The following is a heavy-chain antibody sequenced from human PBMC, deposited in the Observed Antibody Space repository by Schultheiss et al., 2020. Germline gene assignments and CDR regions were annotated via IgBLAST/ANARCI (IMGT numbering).Heavy chain of an antibody. Sequence: GGSLRLSCAASGFTFSAGAIHWVRQTSGKGLEWVGRITTKLDNYATSYAASVKGRFTISRDDSKNTAFLQMSRLRTEDTAVYYCAKDLDKVWGSYRSYFDYWGQGTLVTVSS. CDR1: GFTFSAGA. CDR3: AKDLDKVWGSYRSYFDY. J-gene: IGHJ4*02. CDR2: ITTKLDNYAT. D-gene: IGHD3-16*02. V-gene: IGHV3-73*01.